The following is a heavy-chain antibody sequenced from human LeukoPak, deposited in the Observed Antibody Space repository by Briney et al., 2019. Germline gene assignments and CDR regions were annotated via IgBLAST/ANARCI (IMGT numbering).Heavy chain of an antibody. D-gene: IGHD2-21*01. J-gene: IGHJ4*02. V-gene: IGHV4-59*01. CDR1: GGSTSSYY. CDR3: ARARAIRAFDY. CDR2: IYYSGST. Sequence: SETLSLTCTVSGGSTSSYYWSWIRQPPGKGLEWIGYIYYSGSTNYNPSLKSRVTISVDTSKNQFSLKLRSVTAADTAVYYCARARAIRAFDYWGQGTLVTVSS.